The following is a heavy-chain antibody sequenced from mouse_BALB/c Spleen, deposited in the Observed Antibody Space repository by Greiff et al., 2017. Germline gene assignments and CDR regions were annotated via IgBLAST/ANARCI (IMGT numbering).Heavy chain of an antibody. D-gene: IGHD2-14*01. CDR3: ARIRYPGAMDY. CDR1: GYTFTSYW. J-gene: IGHJ4*01. CDR2: IYPGDGDT. Sequence: VQLQQSGAELARPGASVKLSCKASGYTFTSYWMQWVKQRPGQGLEWIGAIYPGDGDTRYTQKFKGKATLTADKSSSTAYMQLSSLASEDSAVYYCARIRYPGAMDYWGQGTSVTVSS. V-gene: IGHV1-87*01.